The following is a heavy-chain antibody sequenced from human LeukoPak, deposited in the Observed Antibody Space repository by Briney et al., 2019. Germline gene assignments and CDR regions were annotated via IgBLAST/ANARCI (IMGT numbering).Heavy chain of an antibody. CDR2: TYHRSKWYN. J-gene: IGHJ4*02. V-gene: IGHV6-1*01. D-gene: IGHD3-10*01. Sequence: SQTLSLTCAISGDSVSSNNDAWNWIRQSPSKGPEWLGRTYHRSKWYNDYAVSVKSRIIINPDTSENQFSLQLNSVTPEDTAVYYCAREHYYGSGTYYPSLDYWGQGTLVTVSS. CDR1: GDSVSSNNDA. CDR3: AREHYYGSGTYYPSLDY.